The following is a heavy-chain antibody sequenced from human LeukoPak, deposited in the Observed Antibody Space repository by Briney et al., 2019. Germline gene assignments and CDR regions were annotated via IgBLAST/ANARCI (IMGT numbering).Heavy chain of an antibody. CDR1: GFTFSSYS. J-gene: IGHJ5*02. D-gene: IGHD2-15*01. CDR3: ARDRIEYCSGGSCYDAWFDP. CDR2: ISSSSSYI. V-gene: IGHV3-21*01. Sequence: PGGSLRLSCAASGFTFSSYSMNWVRQAPGKGLGWVSSISSSSSYIYYADSVKGRFTISRDNAKNSLYLQMNSLRAEDTAVYYCARDRIEYCSGGSCYDAWFDPWGQGTQVTVSS.